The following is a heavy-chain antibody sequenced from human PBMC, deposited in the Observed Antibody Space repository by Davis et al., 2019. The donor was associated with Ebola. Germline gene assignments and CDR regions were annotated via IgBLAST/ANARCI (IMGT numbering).Heavy chain of an antibody. CDR2: ICRDGGSK. CDR3: VRSIVMGRPPPDF. J-gene: IGHJ4*02. V-gene: IGHV3-64D*06. D-gene: IGHD3-10*01. CDR1: GFIFSNYA. Sequence: PGGSLRLSCSASGFIFSNYAMHWVRQAPGKGLEYVSVICRDGGSKFYVDSVEARFTISRDNSKNTLYLQMTSLRTEDTAVYYCVRSIVMGRPPPDFWGQGTLVTVSS.